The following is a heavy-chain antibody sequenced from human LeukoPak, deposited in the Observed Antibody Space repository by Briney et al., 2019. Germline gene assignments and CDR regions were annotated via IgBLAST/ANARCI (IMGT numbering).Heavy chain of an antibody. V-gene: IGHV3-13*01. Sequence: GGSLRLSCAASGFTFSSYDMHWVRQATGKGLEWVSAIGTAGDTYYPGSVKGRFTISRENAKNSLYLQMNSLRAGDTAVYYCARVPIAVGYYYTDVWGKGTTVTVSS. CDR1: GFTFSSYD. J-gene: IGHJ6*03. CDR3: ARVPIAVGYYYTDV. D-gene: IGHD6-19*01. CDR2: IGTAGDT.